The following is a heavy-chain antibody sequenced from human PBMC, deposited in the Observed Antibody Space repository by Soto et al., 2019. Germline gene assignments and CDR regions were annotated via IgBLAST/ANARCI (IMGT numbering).Heavy chain of an antibody. CDR1: GFTVSSNY. V-gene: IGHV3-66*01. D-gene: IGHD2-15*01. J-gene: IGHJ3*02. CDR2: TYSGGYT. CDR3: ARSVVVTLGDALDI. Sequence: GGSLRLSCATSGFTVSSNYMNWVRQAPGKGLEWVSLTYSGGYTDYADSVKGRFTISRDNSKNTLDLQMSSLRAEDTAVYYCARSVVVTLGDALDIWGPRDNGHRLL.